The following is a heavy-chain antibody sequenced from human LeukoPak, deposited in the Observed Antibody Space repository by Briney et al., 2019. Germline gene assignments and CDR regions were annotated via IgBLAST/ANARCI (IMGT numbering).Heavy chain of an antibody. CDR2: IYYSGST. V-gene: IGHV4-61*01. CDR3: ARVGTYGSGSYLSWLDY. D-gene: IGHD3-10*01. Sequence: SETLSLTCVVSGGSISSGTHYWSWIRQPPGKGLEWIGYIYYSGSTNYNPSLKSRLTISVDTSKNQFSLKLSSVTAADTAVYYCARVGTYGSGSYLSWLDYWGQGTLVTVSS. J-gene: IGHJ4*02. CDR1: GGSISSGTHY.